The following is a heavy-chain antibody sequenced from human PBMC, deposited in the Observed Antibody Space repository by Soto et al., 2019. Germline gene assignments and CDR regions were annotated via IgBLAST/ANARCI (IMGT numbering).Heavy chain of an antibody. CDR1: GGSISSGGYY. D-gene: IGHD2-2*02. Sequence: QVQLQESGPGLVKPSQTLSLICTVSGGSISSGGYYWSWIRQHPGKGLEWIGYIYYSGSTYYNPSLKSRVTISVDTSKNQFSLKLSSVTAADTAVYYCARVWGGYCSSTSCYNVPWGWFDPWGQGTLVTVSS. J-gene: IGHJ5*02. CDR3: ARVWGGYCSSTSCYNVPWGWFDP. V-gene: IGHV4-30-4*08. CDR2: IYYSGST.